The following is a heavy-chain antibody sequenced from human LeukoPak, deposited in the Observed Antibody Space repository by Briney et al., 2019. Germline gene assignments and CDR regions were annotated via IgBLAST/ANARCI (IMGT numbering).Heavy chain of an antibody. CDR2: INHSGST. V-gene: IGHV4-34*01. CDR3: ARGNHYYDSSGYYYDPFDY. CDR1: GGSFSGYY. D-gene: IGHD3-22*01. J-gene: IGHJ4*02. Sequence: SETLSLTCAVYGGSFSGYYWSWIRQPPGKGLEWIGEINHSGSTNYNPSLKSRVTISVDTSKNQFSLKLSSVTAADTAVYYCARGNHYYDSSGYYYDPFDYWGQGTLVTVSS.